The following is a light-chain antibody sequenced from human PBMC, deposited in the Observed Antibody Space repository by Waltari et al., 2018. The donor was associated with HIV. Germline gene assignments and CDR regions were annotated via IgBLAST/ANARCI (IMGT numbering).Light chain of an antibody. V-gene: IGLV2-14*03. CDR2: DID. CDR1: STDSRFYQH. CDR3: ASNRLDSTLV. Sequence: QSALTQPASVSGFPGKTINISCTGISTDSRFYQHVPWYQPHPGSVPRLIIYDIDSRPSGISDHFSGSRSGDSASLTISGLQSGDEAHYFCASNRLDSTLVFGGGTKLTIL. J-gene: IGLJ2*01.